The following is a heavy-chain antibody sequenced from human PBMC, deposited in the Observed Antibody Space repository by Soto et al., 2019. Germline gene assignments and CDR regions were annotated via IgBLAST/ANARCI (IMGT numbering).Heavy chain of an antibody. CDR3: ASSAPDDYGGNSASPYGMDV. V-gene: IGHV1-69*06. CDR2: TIPIFGTA. Sequence: SVKVSCKASGGTFSSYAISWVRQAPGQGLEWMGGTIPIFGTANYAQKFQGRVTITADKSTSTAYMELSSLRSEDTAVYYCASSAPDDYGGNSASPYGMDVWGQGTTVTVSS. J-gene: IGHJ6*02. CDR1: GGTFSSYA. D-gene: IGHD4-17*01.